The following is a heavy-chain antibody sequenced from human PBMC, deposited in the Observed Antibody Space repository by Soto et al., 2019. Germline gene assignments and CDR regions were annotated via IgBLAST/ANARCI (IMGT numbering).Heavy chain of an antibody. J-gene: IGHJ6*03. CDR2: ISAYNGNT. CDR3: ARVSISRLRFLHNYYYMDV. CDR1: GYTFTSYG. Sequence: QVPLVQSGAEVKKPGASVKVSCKASGYTFTSYGISWVRQAPGQGLEWMGWISAYNGNTNYAQKLQGRVTMTTDTSTSTAYMELRSLRSDDTAVYYCARVSISRLRFLHNYYYMDVWGKGTTVTVSS. D-gene: IGHD3-3*01. V-gene: IGHV1-18*01.